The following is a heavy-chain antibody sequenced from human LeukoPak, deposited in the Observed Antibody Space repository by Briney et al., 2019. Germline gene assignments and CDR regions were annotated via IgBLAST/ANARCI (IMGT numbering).Heavy chain of an antibody. J-gene: IGHJ3*02. Sequence: PSETLSLTCAVSGGSISSGGYSWSWIRQPPGKGLEWIGYIYYSGSTYYNPSLKSRVTISVDTSKNQFSLKLSSVTAADTAVYYCAKSGLTTVPHDPFDIWGQGTMVNVSS. V-gene: IGHV4-30-4*07. CDR1: GGSISSGGYS. CDR3: AKSGLTTVPHDPFDI. D-gene: IGHD4-17*01. CDR2: IYYSGST.